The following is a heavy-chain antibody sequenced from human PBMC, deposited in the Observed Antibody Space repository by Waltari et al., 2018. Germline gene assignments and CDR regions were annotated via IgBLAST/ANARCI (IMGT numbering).Heavy chain of an antibody. D-gene: IGHD4-17*01. CDR2: IYTSGRT. J-gene: IGHJ2*01. V-gene: IGHV4-61*02. CDR3: ARASPPTVTYVFNYWYFDL. Sequence: QVQLQESGPGLVKPSQTLSLTCTVSGGSISSGSYYWSWIRQPAGKGLEWIGGIYTSGRTSDNPSLKSRVTISVDTSKNQFSLKLSSVTAADTAVYYCARASPPTVTYVFNYWYFDLWGRGTLVTVSS. CDR1: GGSISSGSYY.